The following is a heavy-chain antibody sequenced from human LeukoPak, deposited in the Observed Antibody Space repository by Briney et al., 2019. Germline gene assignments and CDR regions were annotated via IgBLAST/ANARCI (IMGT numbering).Heavy chain of an antibody. D-gene: IGHD3-10*01. Sequence: GGSLRLSCAASGFTFSSYEMNWVRQAPGKGLEWVSYISSSGSTIYYADSVKCRFAISRDNAKNSLYLQMNSLRAEDTAVYYCALPHYYDSEGTSDMDVWGKGTTVTISS. J-gene: IGHJ6*03. V-gene: IGHV3-48*03. CDR1: GFTFSSYE. CDR2: ISSSGSTI. CDR3: ALPHYYDSEGTSDMDV.